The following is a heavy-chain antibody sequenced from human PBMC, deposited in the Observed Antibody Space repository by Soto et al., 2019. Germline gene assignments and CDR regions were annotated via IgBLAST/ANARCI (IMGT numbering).Heavy chain of an antibody. V-gene: IGHV4-34*01. CDR2: INHSGST. D-gene: IGHD5-12*01. J-gene: IGHJ6*02. CDR1: GGTFSGYY. CDR3: ARGLRDGYRRPLYYYYYGMDV. Sequence: PSETLSLTCAVYGGTFSGYYWSWIRQPPGKGLEWIGEINHSGSTNYNPSLKSRVTISVDTSKNQFSLKLSSVTAADTAVYYCARGLRDGYRRPLYYYYYGMDVWGQGTTVTGSS.